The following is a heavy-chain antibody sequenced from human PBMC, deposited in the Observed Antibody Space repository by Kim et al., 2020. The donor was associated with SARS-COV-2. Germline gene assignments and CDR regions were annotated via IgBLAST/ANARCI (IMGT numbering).Heavy chain of an antibody. Sequence: SETLSLTCAVYGGSFSGYYWSWIRQPPGKGLEWIGEINHSGSTNYTPSLKSRVTISVDTSKNQFSLKLSSVTAADTAVYYCARGPGLVPAAKPLYYFDYWGQGTLVTVSS. D-gene: IGHD2-2*01. CDR2: INHSGST. CDR1: GGSFSGYY. J-gene: IGHJ4*02. CDR3: ARGPGLVPAAKPLYYFDY. V-gene: IGHV4-34*01.